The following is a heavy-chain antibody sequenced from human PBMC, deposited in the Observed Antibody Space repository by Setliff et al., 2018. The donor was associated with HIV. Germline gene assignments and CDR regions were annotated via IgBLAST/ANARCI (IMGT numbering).Heavy chain of an antibody. D-gene: IGHD2-2*02. J-gene: IGHJ5*02. CDR3: ARYTSKVDWFDP. V-gene: IGHV4-39*01. Sequence: KPSETLSLTCTVSGDSITNGDYYWGWIRQPPGKGLEWIAIIHYNGRTYYDPSLKSRVTIFVDTSKTQFYLKLRSVTASDTAVYYCARYTSKVDWFDPWGQGTLVTVSS. CDR1: GDSITNGDYY. CDR2: IHYNGRT.